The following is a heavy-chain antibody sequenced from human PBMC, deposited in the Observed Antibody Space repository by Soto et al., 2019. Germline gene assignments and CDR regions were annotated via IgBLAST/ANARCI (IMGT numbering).Heavy chain of an antibody. D-gene: IGHD2-21*01. CDR2: ISGSGGST. CDR1: GFTFSSYA. V-gene: IGHV3-23*01. J-gene: IGHJ4*02. Sequence: GGSLRLSCAASGFTFSSYAMSWVRQAPGKGLEWVSAISGSGGSTYYADSVKGRFTISRDNSKNTLYLQMNSLRAEDTAVYYCAIHPSGGVVVSLWGQGTLVTVSS. CDR3: AIHPSGGVVVSL.